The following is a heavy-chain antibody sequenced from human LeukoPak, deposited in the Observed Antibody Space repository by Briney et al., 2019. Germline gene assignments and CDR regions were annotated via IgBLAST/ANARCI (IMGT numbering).Heavy chain of an antibody. CDR1: GGSISSSSYY. J-gene: IGHJ6*03. Sequence: SDTFSLTCTVSGGSISSSSYYWGWIRQPPGKGLEWMGSIYYSGSTYYNPSLKSRVTISVDTSKNQFSLKLSSVTAADTAVYYCARVVPYYDYMDVWGKGTTVTVSS. D-gene: IGHD2-15*01. CDR2: IYYSGST. V-gene: IGHV4-39*01. CDR3: ARVVPYYDYMDV.